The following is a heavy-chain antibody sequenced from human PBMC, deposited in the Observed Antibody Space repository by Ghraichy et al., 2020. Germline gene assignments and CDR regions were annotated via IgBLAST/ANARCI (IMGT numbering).Heavy chain of an antibody. Sequence: SETLSLTCAVDDGSFSGFYWTWIRQSPGKGLEWVGEITHRGTSEYNPSLMGRVIISADASKRQFSLKLDSVTAADSAIYYCARGFFTKYFDVWSQGTQVTVSS. CDR3: ARGFFTKYFDV. CDR1: DGSFSGFY. J-gene: IGHJ4*02. V-gene: IGHV4-34*01. CDR2: ITHRGTS. D-gene: IGHD2-8*01.